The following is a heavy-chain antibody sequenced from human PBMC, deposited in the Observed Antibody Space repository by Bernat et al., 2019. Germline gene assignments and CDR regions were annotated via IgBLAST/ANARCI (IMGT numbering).Heavy chain of an antibody. J-gene: IGHJ4*02. CDR3: ASRKAAAGVDY. CDR1: GGSFSGYY. Sequence: QVQLQQWGAGLLKPSETLSLTCAVYGGSFSGYYWSWIRQPPGKGLEWIGEINHSGSTNYNPSLKSRVTISVDTSKNQFSLKLSSVTAADTAVYYCASRKAAAGVDYWGQGTLVTVSS. D-gene: IGHD6-13*01. V-gene: IGHV4-34*01. CDR2: INHSGST.